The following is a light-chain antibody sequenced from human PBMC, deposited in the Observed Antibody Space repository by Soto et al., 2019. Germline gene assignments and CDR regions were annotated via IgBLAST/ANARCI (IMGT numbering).Light chain of an antibody. CDR2: AAS. V-gene: IGKV1-39*01. J-gene: IGKJ4*01. CDR3: QQSYSRPLT. CDR1: QSITNY. Sequence: DIQMTQSPSSLSASVGDRVTITCRASQSITNYLNWYQQKVGKAPQLLIYAASTLQSGVPSRLSGIGSGTDFTLTINNLQPEDFATYYCQQSYSRPLTFGGGTKVE.